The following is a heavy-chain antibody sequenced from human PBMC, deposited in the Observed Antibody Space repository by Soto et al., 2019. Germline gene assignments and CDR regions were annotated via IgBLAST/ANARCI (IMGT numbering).Heavy chain of an antibody. D-gene: IGHD1-26*01. CDR2: IYHSGST. J-gene: IGHJ4*02. CDR1: GGSISSSNW. V-gene: IGHV4-4*02. Sequence: QVQLQESGPGLVKPSGTLSLTCAVSGGSISSSNWWSWVRQPPGKGLEWIGEIYHSGSTNYNPSLKSRVTISVDQSKYQCSLKLSSVTAADTAVYYCASHLVGASPRPDYWGQGTLVTVSS. CDR3: ASHLVGASPRPDY.